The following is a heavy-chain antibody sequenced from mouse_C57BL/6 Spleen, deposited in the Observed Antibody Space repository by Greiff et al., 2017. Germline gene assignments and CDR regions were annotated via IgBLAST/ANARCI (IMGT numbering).Heavy chain of an antibody. CDR3: ARDYYGSSYYAMDY. CDR2: ISSGSSTI. D-gene: IGHD1-1*01. Sequence: VQLKESGGGLVKPGGSLKLSCAASGFTFSDYGMPWVRQAPEKGLEWVAYISSGSSTIYYADTVKGRFTISRDNAKNTLFLQMTSLRSEDTAMYYCARDYYGSSYYAMDYWGQGTSVTVSS. V-gene: IGHV5-17*01. CDR1: GFTFSDYG. J-gene: IGHJ4*01.